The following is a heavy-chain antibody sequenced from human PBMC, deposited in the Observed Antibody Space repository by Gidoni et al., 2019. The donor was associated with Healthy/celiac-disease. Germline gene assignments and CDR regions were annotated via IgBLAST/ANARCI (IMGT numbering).Heavy chain of an antibody. V-gene: IGHV1-2*06. CDR3: ARDLGEHNFDY. Sequence: QVQLVQSGAEVKKPGASVKVSCKASGYTFTDHYMHWVRQAPGQGLEWMGRINPKSGGTNYAQKFQGRVTMTRDTSISTAYMELSRLRSDDTAVYYCARDLGEHNFDYWGQGTLVTVSS. J-gene: IGHJ4*02. CDR2: INPKSGGT. CDR1: GYTFTDHY.